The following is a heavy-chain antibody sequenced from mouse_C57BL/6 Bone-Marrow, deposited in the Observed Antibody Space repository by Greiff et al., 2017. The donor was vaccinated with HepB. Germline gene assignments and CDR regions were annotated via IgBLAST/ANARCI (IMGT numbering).Heavy chain of an antibody. Sequence: DAGGGLVQPKGSLKLSCAASGFSFNTYAMNWVRQAPGKGLEWVARIRSKSNNYATYYADSVKDRFTISRDDSESMLYLQMNNLKTEDTAMYYCVRGGLVYAMDYWGQGTSVTVSS. CDR3: VRGGLVYAMDY. V-gene: IGHV10-1*01. J-gene: IGHJ4*01. CDR2: IRSKSNNYAT. CDR1: GFSFNTYA. D-gene: IGHD3-3*01.